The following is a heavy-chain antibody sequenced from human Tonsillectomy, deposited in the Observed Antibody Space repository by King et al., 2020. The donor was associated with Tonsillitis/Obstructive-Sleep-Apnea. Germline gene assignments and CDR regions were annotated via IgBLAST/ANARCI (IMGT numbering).Heavy chain of an antibody. CDR2: IYYSGST. V-gene: IGHV4-59*01. Sequence: QLQESGPGLVKPSETLSLTCTVSGGSISNYYWSWIRQPPGKGLEWIGYIYYSGSTNYNPSLKSRVTISVDTSKNQFSLKLSSVTAADTAVYYCARPQYSNDPDTFDIWGQGTMVTGSS. J-gene: IGHJ3*02. D-gene: IGHD4-11*01. CDR3: ARPQYSNDPDTFDI. CDR1: GGSISNYY.